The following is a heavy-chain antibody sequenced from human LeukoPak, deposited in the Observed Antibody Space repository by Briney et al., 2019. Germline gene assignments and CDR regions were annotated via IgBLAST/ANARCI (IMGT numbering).Heavy chain of an antibody. Sequence: SETLSLTCAVYGGSFSGYYWSWIRQPPGKGLEWIGEINHSGSTNYNPSLKSRVTISVDTSKNQFSLKLSSVTAADTAVYYCARVPPYCSSTSCYTYYYYGMDVWGQETTVTVSS. J-gene: IGHJ6*02. CDR1: GGSFSGYY. CDR2: INHSGST. V-gene: IGHV4-34*01. D-gene: IGHD2-2*02. CDR3: ARVPPYCSSTSCYTYYYYGMDV.